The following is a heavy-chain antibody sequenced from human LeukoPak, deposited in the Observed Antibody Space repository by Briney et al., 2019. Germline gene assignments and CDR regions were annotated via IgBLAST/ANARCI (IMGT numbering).Heavy chain of an antibody. J-gene: IGHJ4*02. CDR2: INHSGST. D-gene: IGHD3-10*01. CDR3: ARGRGARSIDY. V-gene: IGHV4-34*01. CDR1: GGSFSGYY. Sequence: SETPSLSCAVYGGSFSGYYWSWIRQPPGKGLEWIGEINHSGSTNYNPSLKSRVTISVDTSKNQFSLKLSSVTAADTAVYYCARGRGARSIDYWGQGTLVTVSS.